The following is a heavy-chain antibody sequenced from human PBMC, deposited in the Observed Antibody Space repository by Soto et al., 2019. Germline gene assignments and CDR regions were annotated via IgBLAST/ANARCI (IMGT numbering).Heavy chain of an antibody. CDR2: ISYDGSNK. D-gene: IGHD1-7*01. Sequence: LRLSCAASGFTFSSYAMHWVRQAPGKGLEWVAVISYDGSNKYYADSVKGRFTISRDNSKNTLYLQMNSLRAEDTAVYYCARDGLELGGWFDYWGQGTLVTVSS. V-gene: IGHV3-30-3*01. J-gene: IGHJ4*02. CDR1: GFTFSSYA. CDR3: ARDGLELGGWFDY.